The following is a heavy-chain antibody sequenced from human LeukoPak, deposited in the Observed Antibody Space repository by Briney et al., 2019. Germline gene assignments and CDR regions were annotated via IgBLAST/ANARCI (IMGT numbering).Heavy chain of an antibody. CDR1: GFTFSSYD. V-gene: IGHV3-13*01. Sequence: GGSLRLSCAASGFTFSSYDMHWVRQATGKGLEWVSAIGTAGDTYYPGSVKGRFTISRENVKNSLYLQMNSLRAGDTAVYYCARASRSITIFGVVYYYYGMDVWGQGTTVTVSS. CDR3: ARASRSITIFGVVYYYYGMDV. CDR2: IGTAGDT. D-gene: IGHD3-3*01. J-gene: IGHJ6*02.